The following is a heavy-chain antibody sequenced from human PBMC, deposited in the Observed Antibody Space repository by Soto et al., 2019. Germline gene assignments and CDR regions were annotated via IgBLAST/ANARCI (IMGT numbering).Heavy chain of an antibody. CDR1: GGSISSYY. CDR2: IYTSGST. D-gene: IGHD3-3*01. V-gene: IGHV4-4*07. J-gene: IGHJ4*02. CDR3: ARELTYYDFWSGYYGYYFDY. Sequence: SETLSLTCTVSGGSISSYYWSWIRQPAGKGLEWIGRIYTSGSTNYNPSLKSRVTMSVDTSKNQFSLKLSSVTAADTAVYYRARELTYYDFWSGYYGYYFDYWGQGTLVTVSS.